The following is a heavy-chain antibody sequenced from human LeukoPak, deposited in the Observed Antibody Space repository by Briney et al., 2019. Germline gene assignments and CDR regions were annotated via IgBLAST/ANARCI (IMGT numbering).Heavy chain of an antibody. J-gene: IGHJ4*02. CDR3: ARENYGVSDY. CDR2: IYHSGST. V-gene: IGHV4-38-2*02. CDR1: GYSISSGYY. D-gene: IGHD4-17*01. Sequence: RSSETLSLTCTVSGYSISSGYYWGWIRQPPGKGLEWIGSIYHSGSTYYNPSLKSRVTISVDTSKNQFSLKLSSVTAADTAVYYCARENYGVSDYWGQGTLVTVSS.